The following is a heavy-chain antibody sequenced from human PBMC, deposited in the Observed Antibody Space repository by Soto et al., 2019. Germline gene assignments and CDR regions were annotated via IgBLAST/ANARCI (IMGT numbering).Heavy chain of an antibody. CDR2: IYYSGST. D-gene: IGHD2-21*01. CDR3: ARDLIGDFYCYGMDV. CDR1: GGSISSYY. J-gene: IGHJ6*02. Sequence: SETLSLTCTVSGGSISSYYWSWIRQPPGKGLEWIGYIYYSGSTNYNPSLKSRVTISVDTSKNQFSLKLSSVTAADTAVYYCARDLIGDFYCYGMDVWGQGTTVTVSS. V-gene: IGHV4-59*01.